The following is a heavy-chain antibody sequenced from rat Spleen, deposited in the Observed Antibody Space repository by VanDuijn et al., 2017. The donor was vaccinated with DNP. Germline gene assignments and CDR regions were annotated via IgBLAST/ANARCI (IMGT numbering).Heavy chain of an antibody. CDR1: GFTFSDYN. CDR2: ISDDGSST. CDR3: ARFLYYYSGEGFAY. D-gene: IGHD1-1*01. V-gene: IGHV5-7*01. J-gene: IGHJ3*01. Sequence: EVQLVESGGGLVQPGGSLKLSCAASGFTFSDYNMAWVRQAPGTGLDWVATISDDGSSTYYRDSVKGRFTISRDNAKSTLYLQMDSLRSEDTATYYCARFLYYYSGEGFAYWGQGTLVTVSS.